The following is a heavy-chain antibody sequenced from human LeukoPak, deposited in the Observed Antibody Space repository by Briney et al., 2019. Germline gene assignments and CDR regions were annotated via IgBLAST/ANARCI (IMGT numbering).Heavy chain of an antibody. D-gene: IGHD2-8*01. CDR1: GFTFSYYA. CDR2: ISGNGGST. Sequence: GGSLRLSCAASGFTFSYYAMSWVRQAPGKGLEWVSSISGNGGSTYYADSVKGRFTISRDNAKNSLYLQMNSLRAEDTAVYYCARSSYCTNGVCSYFDYWGQGTLVTVSS. V-gene: IGHV3-23*01. J-gene: IGHJ4*02. CDR3: ARSSYCTNGVCSYFDY.